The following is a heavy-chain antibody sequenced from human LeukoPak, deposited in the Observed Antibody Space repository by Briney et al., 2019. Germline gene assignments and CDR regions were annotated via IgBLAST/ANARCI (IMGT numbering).Heavy chain of an antibody. CDR3: ARDRGYYGSGSYQRNWFDP. J-gene: IGHJ5*02. V-gene: IGHV4-4*07. CDR1: GGSISSYY. Sequence: PSETLSLTCTVSGGSISSYYWSWIRQPAGKGLEWIGRIYTSGSTNYNPSLKSRVTMSVDTSKNQFSLKLSSVTAADTAVYYCARDRGYYGSGSYQRNWFDPWGQGTLVTVSS. D-gene: IGHD3-10*01. CDR2: IYTSGST.